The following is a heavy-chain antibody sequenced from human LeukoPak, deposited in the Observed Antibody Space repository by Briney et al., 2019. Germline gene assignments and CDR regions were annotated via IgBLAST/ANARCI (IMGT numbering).Heavy chain of an antibody. Sequence: VASVKVSCKASGYTFTSYAMNWVRQAPGQGLEWMGWINTNTGNPTYAQGFTGRFVFSLDTSVSTAYLQISSLKAEDTAVYYCARAFFGVIAARGRDYWGQGTLVTVSP. CDR1: GYTFTSYA. CDR2: INTNTGNP. J-gene: IGHJ4*02. CDR3: ARAFFGVIAARGRDY. V-gene: IGHV7-4-1*02. D-gene: IGHD6-6*01.